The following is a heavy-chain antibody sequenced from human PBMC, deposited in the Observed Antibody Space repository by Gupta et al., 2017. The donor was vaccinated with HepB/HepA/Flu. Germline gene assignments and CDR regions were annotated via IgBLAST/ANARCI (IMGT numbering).Heavy chain of an antibody. CDR2: IIPIFGTA. V-gene: IGHV1-69*06. J-gene: IGHJ6*03. CDR1: GGTFSSYA. Sequence: VKVSCKASGGTFSSYAISWVRQAPGQGLEWMGGIIPIFGTANYAQKFQGRVTITADKSTSTAYMELSSLRSEDTAVYYCARLQAGTPEKWDYYMDVWGKGTTVTVSS. D-gene: IGHD1-1*01. CDR3: ARLQAGTPEKWDYYMDV.